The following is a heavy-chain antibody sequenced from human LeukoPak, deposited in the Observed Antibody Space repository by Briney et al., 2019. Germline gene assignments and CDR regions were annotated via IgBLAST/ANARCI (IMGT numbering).Heavy chain of an antibody. Sequence: ASVKVSCKVSGYTLTELSMHWVRQAPGKGLEWMGGFDPDDGETIYAQKFQGRVTMTEDMSTNTAYMELSSLRSEDTAVYFCATVPLGIVVVTGNAFDIWGQGTMVTVSS. J-gene: IGHJ3*02. V-gene: IGHV1-24*01. CDR3: ATVPLGIVVVTGNAFDI. D-gene: IGHD2-21*02. CDR2: FDPDDGET. CDR1: GYTLTELS.